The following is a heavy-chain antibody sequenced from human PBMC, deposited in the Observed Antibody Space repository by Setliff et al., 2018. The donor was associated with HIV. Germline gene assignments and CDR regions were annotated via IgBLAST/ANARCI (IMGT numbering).Heavy chain of an antibody. CDR3: AREGRFTYGLKADY. V-gene: IGHV4-59*11. Sequence: SETLSLTCTVSGDSITGRWLSWIRQPPGKGLEWTGNIYHNGFANYNPSLKSRLTISVDTSKNQVSLTLSSVTPADTALYYCAREGRFTYGLKADYWGQGTLVTVSS. CDR2: IYHNGFA. CDR1: GDSITGRW. D-gene: IGHD3-10*01. J-gene: IGHJ4*02.